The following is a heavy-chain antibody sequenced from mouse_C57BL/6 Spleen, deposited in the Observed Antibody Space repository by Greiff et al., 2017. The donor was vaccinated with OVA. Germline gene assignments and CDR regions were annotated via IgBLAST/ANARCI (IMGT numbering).Heavy chain of an antibody. CDR1: GYTFTSYW. Sequence: QVQLKQPGAELVKPGASVKMSCKASGYTFTSYWITWVKQRPGQGLEWIGDIYPGSGSTNYNEKFKSKATLTVDTSSSTAYMQLSSLTSEDSAVYYCARWLGRGGYFDYWGQGTTLTVSS. D-gene: IGHD4-1*01. J-gene: IGHJ2*01. CDR2: IYPGSGST. V-gene: IGHV1-55*01. CDR3: ARWLGRGGYFDY.